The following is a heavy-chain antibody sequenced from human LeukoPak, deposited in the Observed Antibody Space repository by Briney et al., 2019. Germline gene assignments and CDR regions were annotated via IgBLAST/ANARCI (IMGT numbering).Heavy chain of an antibody. D-gene: IGHD5-18*01. V-gene: IGHV3-23*01. CDR1: GFTFSSYA. CDR3: AKDSSRRGYSYGYPDYFDY. CDR2: ISGSGGST. Sequence: PGGSLRLSCAASGFTFSSYAMSWVRQAPGKGLEWVSAISGSGGSTYYADSMKGRFTISRDNSKNTLYLQMNSLRAEDTAVYYCAKDSSRRGYSYGYPDYFDYWGQGTLVTVSS. J-gene: IGHJ4*02.